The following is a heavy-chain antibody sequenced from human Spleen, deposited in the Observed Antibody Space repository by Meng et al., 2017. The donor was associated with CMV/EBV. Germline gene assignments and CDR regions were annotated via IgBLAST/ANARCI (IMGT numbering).Heavy chain of an antibody. V-gene: IGHV3-7*01. CDR1: GFTFSSYW. CDR3: VTNLYCSGGSCRNY. D-gene: IGHD2-15*01. CDR2: IKQDGNEK. Sequence: GESLKISCVASGFTFSSYWMSWVRQAPGKGLEWVANIKQDGNEKNYVDSVKGRFAISRDNANSTLYLVLSSLRAEDTAVYYCVTNLYCSGGSCRNYWGQGTLVTVSS. J-gene: IGHJ4*02.